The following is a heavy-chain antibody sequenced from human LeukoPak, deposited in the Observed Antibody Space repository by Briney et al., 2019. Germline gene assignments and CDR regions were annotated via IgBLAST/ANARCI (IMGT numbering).Heavy chain of an antibody. CDR1: GGTFSSYA. Sequence: ASVKVSCKASGGTFSSYAISWVRQAPGQGLEWMGGIIPTFGTANYAQKFQGRVTITADESTSTAYMELSSLRSEDTAVYYCARGGSLAVAPHQYYFDYWGQGTLVTVSS. CDR3: ARGGSLAVAPHQYYFDY. D-gene: IGHD6-19*01. CDR2: IIPTFGTA. V-gene: IGHV1-69*13. J-gene: IGHJ4*02.